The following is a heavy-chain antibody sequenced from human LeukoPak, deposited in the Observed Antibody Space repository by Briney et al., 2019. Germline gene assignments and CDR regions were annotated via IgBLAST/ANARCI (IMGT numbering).Heavy chain of an antibody. Sequence: ASVKVSCKASGYTFTSYDINWVRQATGQGLEWMGWMNPNSGNTGYAQKFQGRVTITRNTSISTAYMELSSLRSEDTAVYYCARDEMATIPLGYWGQGTLVTVSS. J-gene: IGHJ4*02. V-gene: IGHV1-8*03. CDR2: MNPNSGNT. D-gene: IGHD5-24*01. CDR3: ARDEMATIPLGY. CDR1: GYTFTSYD.